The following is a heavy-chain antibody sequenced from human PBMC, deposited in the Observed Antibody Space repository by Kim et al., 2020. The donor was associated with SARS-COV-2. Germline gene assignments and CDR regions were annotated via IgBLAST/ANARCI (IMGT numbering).Heavy chain of an antibody. D-gene: IGHD3-10*01. CDR3: AKGLLSVRGVIRGYGMDV. J-gene: IGHJ6*02. Sequence: KGRFTISRDNSKNTLYLQMNSRRAEDTAVYYCAKGLLSVRGVIRGYGMDVWGQGTTVTVSS. V-gene: IGHV3-23*01.